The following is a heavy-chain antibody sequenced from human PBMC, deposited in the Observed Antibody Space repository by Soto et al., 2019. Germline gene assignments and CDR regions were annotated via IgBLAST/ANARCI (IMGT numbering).Heavy chain of an antibody. CDR2: ISSNGGST. V-gene: IGHV3-64*01. D-gene: IGHD3-10*01. CDR3: ARCWPEQLLWFGELLAPYYYYYMDV. CDR1: GFTFSSYA. Sequence: GGSLRLSCAASGFTFSSYAMHWVRQAPGKGLEYVSAISSNGGSTYYANSVKGRFTISRDNSKNTLYLQMGSLRAEDMAVYYCARCWPEQLLWFGELLAPYYYYYMDVWGKGTTVTVSS. J-gene: IGHJ6*03.